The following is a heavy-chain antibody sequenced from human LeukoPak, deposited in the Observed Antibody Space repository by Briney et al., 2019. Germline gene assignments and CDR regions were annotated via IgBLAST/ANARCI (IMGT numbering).Heavy chain of an antibody. CDR2: ISAYNGNT. V-gene: IGHV1-18*01. CDR3: ARIRDDYNDAYDI. CDR1: GYTFTSYG. J-gene: IGHJ3*02. Sequence: GASVKVSCKASGYTFTSYGISWVRQAPGQGLEWMGWISAYNGNTNYAQKLQGRVTMTSDTSARTVYMELSSLRSEDTAIYCARIRDDYNDAYDIWGQGTVVTVPS. D-gene: IGHD5-24*01.